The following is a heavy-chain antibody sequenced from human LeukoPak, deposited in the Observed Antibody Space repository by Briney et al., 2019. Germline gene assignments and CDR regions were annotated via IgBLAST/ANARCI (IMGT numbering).Heavy chain of an antibody. CDR1: GFTFSSYA. Sequence: GGSLRLSCAASGFTFSSYAMSWVRQAPGKGLEWVSAISGSGGSTYYADSVKGRITISRDNSKSTLYLQMNSLRAEDTAVYYCAKLLIEYYYDSSGYLDYWGQGTLVTVSS. V-gene: IGHV3-23*01. CDR2: ISGSGGST. D-gene: IGHD3-22*01. CDR3: AKLLIEYYYDSSGYLDY. J-gene: IGHJ4*02.